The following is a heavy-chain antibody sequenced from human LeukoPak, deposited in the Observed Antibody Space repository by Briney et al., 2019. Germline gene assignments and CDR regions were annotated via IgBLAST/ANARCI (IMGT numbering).Heavy chain of an antibody. D-gene: IGHD6-13*01. CDR1: GGSISSYY. J-gene: IGHJ5*02. Sequence: PSETLSLTCTVSGGSISSYYWSWIRQPPGKGLEWIGYIYYSGSTNYNPSLKSRVTISVDTSKNQFSLKLSSVTAADTAVYYCARETIPIAAAGTRDWFDPWGQGTLVTVSS. CDR3: ARETIPIAAAGTRDWFDP. CDR2: IYYSGST. V-gene: IGHV4-59*01.